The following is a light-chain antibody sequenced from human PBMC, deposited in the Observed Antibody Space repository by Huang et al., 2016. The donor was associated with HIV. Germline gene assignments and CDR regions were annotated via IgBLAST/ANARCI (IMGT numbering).Light chain of an antibody. Sequence: EMVMTQSPATLSVSPGERATLSCRASQSVGSNLAWYQQRPGQAPRLLIYGASTRATGIPARFSGSGSGTEFTLTISSLQSEDFAVYYCQQYNNWPPVTFGQGTKVEIK. V-gene: IGKV3-15*01. CDR1: QSVGSN. CDR2: GAS. CDR3: QQYNNWPPVT. J-gene: IGKJ1*01.